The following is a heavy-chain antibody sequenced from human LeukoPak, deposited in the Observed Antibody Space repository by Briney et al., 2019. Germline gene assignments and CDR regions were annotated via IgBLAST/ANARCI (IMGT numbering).Heavy chain of an antibody. D-gene: IGHD6-19*01. CDR1: VGPVSSGSYH. Sequence: PSETLSLTCTVSVGPVSSGSYHWSWIRQPPGKGLDIIGYIYYSGSTNYNPSLKSRVSISVDTSKNQFSLKLSSVTAADEAVDYCARESIAVAAPFDYWGQGTLVTVSS. CDR2: IYYSGST. J-gene: IGHJ4*02. V-gene: IGHV4-61*01. CDR3: ARESIAVAAPFDY.